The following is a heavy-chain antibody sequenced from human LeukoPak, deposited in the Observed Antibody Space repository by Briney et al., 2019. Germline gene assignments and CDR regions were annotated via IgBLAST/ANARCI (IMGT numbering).Heavy chain of an antibody. D-gene: IGHD5-24*01. CDR3: ASDPRDGGQNV. Sequence: PGGSLRLSCAASGFTFSSYGMSWVRQAPGKGLEWVSAISGSGGSTYYADSVKGRFTISRDNSKNTLYLQMNSLRPEDSAVYYCASDPRDGGQNVWGKGTTVTVSS. CDR2: ISGSGGST. V-gene: IGHV3-23*01. J-gene: IGHJ6*04. CDR1: GFTFSSYG.